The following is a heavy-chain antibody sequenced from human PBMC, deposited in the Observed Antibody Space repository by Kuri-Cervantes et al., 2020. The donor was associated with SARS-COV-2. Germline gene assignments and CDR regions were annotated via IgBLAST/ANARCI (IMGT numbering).Heavy chain of an antibody. CDR3: ARPVFVDAFDN. D-gene: IGHD2-21*01. V-gene: IGHV3-11*06. Sequence: GGSLRLSCAASGYTFSYSHMSWVRQAPGKGLEWVSYISSDSSHTNNAESVKGRFTISRDNAKNSLYLQMNSLRAEDTAVYYCARPVFVDAFDNWGQGTMVTVSS. J-gene: IGHJ3*02. CDR1: GYTFSYSH. CDR2: ISSDSSHT.